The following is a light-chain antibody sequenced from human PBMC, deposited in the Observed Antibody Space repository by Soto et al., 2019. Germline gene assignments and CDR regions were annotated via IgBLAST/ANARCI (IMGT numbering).Light chain of an antibody. CDR1: QSVSYN. V-gene: IGKV3-15*01. Sequence: EIVMTQSPATLSVSPGETATLSCRASQSVSYNLAWYQQKPGQGPRLLIYGAFTRATGIPARFSGSGSGTELTLTISSLQSEDFELYYCQKYKNWPPLTFGGGTKVEIK. J-gene: IGKJ4*01. CDR2: GAF. CDR3: QKYKNWPPLT.